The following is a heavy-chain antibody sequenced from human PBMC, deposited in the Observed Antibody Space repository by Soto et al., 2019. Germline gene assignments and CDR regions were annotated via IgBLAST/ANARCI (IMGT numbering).Heavy chain of an antibody. Sequence: QVQVVELGGGVVQPGWSLRLSCAASGFTFSSHAMHWVRQAPGKGPGRVAVISYDGSNQHSADSVKGRVTISRDNSENTLYLQMNSLRGEDTAVYYGARDLEAWKFDYWSQGTMVSVSS. V-gene: IGHV3-30-3*01. CDR3: ARDLEAWKFDY. J-gene: IGHJ4*02. D-gene: IGHD1-1*01. CDR2: ISYDGSNQ. CDR1: GFTFSSHA.